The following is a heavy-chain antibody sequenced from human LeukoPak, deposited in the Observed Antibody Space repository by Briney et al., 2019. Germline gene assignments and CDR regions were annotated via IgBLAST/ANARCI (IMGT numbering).Heavy chain of an antibody. Sequence: SETLSLTCVVSGGALTGFYWSWIRQSPGRGLEWIGEINPSGSTIYNPSLKSRVNMSIDTTENSFSLKLSSVTAVDTAVYYCAKKRITMIRGAPFDPWGQGTPVAVSS. D-gene: IGHD3-10*01. CDR1: GGALTGFY. V-gene: IGHV4-34*01. CDR3: AKKRITMIRGAPFDP. CDR2: INPSGST. J-gene: IGHJ5*02.